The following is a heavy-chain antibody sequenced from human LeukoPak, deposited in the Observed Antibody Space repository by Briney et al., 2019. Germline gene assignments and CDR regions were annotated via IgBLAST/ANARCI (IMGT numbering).Heavy chain of an antibody. CDR2: IYYSGST. D-gene: IGHD3-22*01. V-gene: IGHV4-30-4*01. J-gene: IGHJ3*02. CDR3: ARARYYYDSSGGLDAFDI. CDR1: GGSISSGDYY. Sequence: SETLSLTCTVSGGSISSGDYYWSWIRQPPGKGLEWIGYIYYSGSTYYNPSLKSRVTISVDTSKNQFSLKLSSVTAADTAVYYCARARYYYDSSGGLDAFDIWAKGQWSPSLQ.